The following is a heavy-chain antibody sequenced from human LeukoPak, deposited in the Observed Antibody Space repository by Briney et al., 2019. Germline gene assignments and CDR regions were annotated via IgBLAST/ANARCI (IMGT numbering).Heavy chain of an antibody. V-gene: IGHV4-34*01. Sequence: SETLSLTRAVYGGSFSGYYWSWIRQPPGKGLEWIGEINHSGSTNYNPSLKSRVTISVDTSKNQFSLKLSSVTAADTAVYYCAREDTVTRVLDYWGQGTLVTVSS. CDR2: INHSGST. CDR1: GGSFSGYY. CDR3: AREDTVTRVLDY. J-gene: IGHJ4*02. D-gene: IGHD4-17*01.